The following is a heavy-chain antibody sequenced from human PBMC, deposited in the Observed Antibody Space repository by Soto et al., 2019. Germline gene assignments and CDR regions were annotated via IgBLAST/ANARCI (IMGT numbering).Heavy chain of an antibody. CDR3: ARLPNKSPQN. CDR1: GFTFSSYW. V-gene: IGHV3-74*01. CDR2: ISTDARST. Sequence: EVHLVESGGGLVQPGGSLRLSCAASGFTFSSYWMHWVRQAPGKGLVWLSSISTDARSTSYADPVKGRFTISRDNAKKTLYLQMNSVRAEDTAVYYCARLPNKSPQNWGQGTLVIVSP. J-gene: IGHJ1*01.